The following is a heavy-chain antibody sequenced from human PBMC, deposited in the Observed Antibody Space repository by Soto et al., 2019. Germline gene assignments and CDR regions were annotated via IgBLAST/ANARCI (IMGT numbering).Heavy chain of an antibody. V-gene: IGHV3-23*01. Sequence: PGESLKISCAASGFTFSSYAMSWVRQAPGKGLEWVSAISGSGGSTYYADSVKGRFTISRDNSKNTLYLQMNSLRAEDTAVYYCAKAAAGYYDSSGYYYETTEYLQQWGEGTLVTVSS. CDR2: ISGSGGST. CDR1: GFTFSSYA. J-gene: IGHJ1*01. D-gene: IGHD3-22*01. CDR3: AKAAAGYYDSSGYYYETTEYLQQ.